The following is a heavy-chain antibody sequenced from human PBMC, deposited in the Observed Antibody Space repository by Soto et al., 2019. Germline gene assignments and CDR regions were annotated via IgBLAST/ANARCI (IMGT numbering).Heavy chain of an antibody. CDR2: INHRGSA. J-gene: IGHJ5*02. Sequence: SATLYLTCAVYGESFIGYYWTWIRQPPGKGLEWIGEINHRGSANYNPSLKSRVTISVDTSNNQFSRKLSSVTAADTSVYYCARTDIVTTNCFDPWGQGTLVTVSS. V-gene: IGHV4-34*01. D-gene: IGHD5-12*01. CDR3: ARTDIVTTNCFDP. CDR1: GESFIGYY.